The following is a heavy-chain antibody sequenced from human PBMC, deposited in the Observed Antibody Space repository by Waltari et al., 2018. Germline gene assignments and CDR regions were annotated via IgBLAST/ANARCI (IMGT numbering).Heavy chain of an antibody. CDR1: GGSISSGSYY. CDR3: ARGIWFGELSPYYFDY. CDR2: IYTSGST. J-gene: IGHJ4*02. Sequence: QVQLQESGPGLVKPSQTLSLTCTVSGGSISSGSYYWSWIRQPAGKGLEWIGRIYTSGSTNYTPSLKSRVTISVDTSKNQFSLKLSSVTAADTAVYYCARGIWFGELSPYYFDYWGQGTLVTVSS. D-gene: IGHD3-10*01. V-gene: IGHV4-61*02.